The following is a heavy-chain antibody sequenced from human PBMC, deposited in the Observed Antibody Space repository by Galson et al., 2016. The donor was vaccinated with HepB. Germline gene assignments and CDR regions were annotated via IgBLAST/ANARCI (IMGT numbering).Heavy chain of an antibody. V-gene: IGHV1-69*13. Sequence: SVKVSCKASGDTFSSFVISWVRQAPGQGLEWMGGIIPVFGTTNYARKFQGRLTLTADESTSTTYLELSSLRSEDTAVYYCARVRDSCSSPSCRLAYWGQGTLVTVSS. CDR3: ARVRDSCSSPSCRLAY. J-gene: IGHJ4*02. CDR1: GDTFSSFV. CDR2: IIPVFGTT. D-gene: IGHD2-2*01.